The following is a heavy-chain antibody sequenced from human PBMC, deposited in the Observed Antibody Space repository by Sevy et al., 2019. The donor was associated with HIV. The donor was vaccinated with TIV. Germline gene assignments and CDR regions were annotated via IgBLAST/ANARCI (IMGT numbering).Heavy chain of an antibody. CDR1: GFTFSSYG. D-gene: IGHD5-12*01. J-gene: IGHJ4*02. CDR3: AKDFRSRWLQFLFDY. V-gene: IGHV3-30*18. CDR2: ISYDGSNK. Sequence: GGSLRLSCAASGFTFSSYGMHWVRQAPGKGLEWVAVISYDGSNKYYADSVKGRFTISRDNSKNTLYLQMNSLRAEDTAVYYCAKDFRSRWLQFLFDYWGQGTLVTVSS.